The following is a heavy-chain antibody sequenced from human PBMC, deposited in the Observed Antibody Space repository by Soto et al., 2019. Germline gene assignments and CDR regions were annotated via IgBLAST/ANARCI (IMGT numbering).Heavy chain of an antibody. CDR3: ARGYRQAGYSSSWVFDS. CDR2: ICYSGST. V-gene: IGHV4-31*03. CDR1: GGSINSGGYY. Sequence: QVQLQESGPGLVKPSQTLSLICTVSGGSINSGGYYWNWIRQHPGNSLEWIGYICYSGSTYYNPSSCSRVTIAGHASEYQCSLNLSSVTAAATAVYVCARGYRQAGYSSSWVFDSWGQGTLVNVSS. D-gene: IGHD6-13*01. J-gene: IGHJ4*02.